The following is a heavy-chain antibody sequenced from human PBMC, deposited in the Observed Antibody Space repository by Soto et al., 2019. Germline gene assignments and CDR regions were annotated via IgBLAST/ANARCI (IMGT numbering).Heavy chain of an antibody. CDR3: ARSRNSRLYFFDY. V-gene: IGHV3-20*04. Sequence: GGSLRLSCAASGFTFSTYAMSWVRQAPGKGLEWVSGINWNGDTTGYADSVKGQFTISRDDAQNSLYLQMNSLRVEDMALYYCARSRNSRLYFFDYWGRGTLVTVSS. D-gene: IGHD3-16*02. CDR1: GFTFSTYA. J-gene: IGHJ4*02. CDR2: INWNGDTT.